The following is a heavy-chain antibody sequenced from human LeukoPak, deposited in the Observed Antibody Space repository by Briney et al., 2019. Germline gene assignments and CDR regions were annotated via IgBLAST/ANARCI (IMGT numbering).Heavy chain of an antibody. V-gene: IGHV3-23*01. CDR2: ISGSGGST. D-gene: IGHD3-22*01. J-gene: IGHJ4*02. CDR3: ATGVLNYYDSSGYGIDY. CDR1: GFTFSSYA. Sequence: GGYLRLSCAASGFTFSSYAMSWVRQAPGKGLEWVSAISGSGGSTYYADSVKGRFTISRDNAKNSLYLQMNSLRAEDTAVYYCATGVLNYYDSSGYGIDYWGQGTLVTVSS.